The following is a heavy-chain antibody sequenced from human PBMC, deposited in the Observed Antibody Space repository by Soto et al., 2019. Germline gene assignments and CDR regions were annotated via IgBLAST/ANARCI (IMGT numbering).Heavy chain of an antibody. Sequence: PGGSLRLSLPASGFTLRTHAKSWVRQAPGKGLEWVSSISGSAGSTYDAASVKGRCTITTDNATKTLYLEINSRITEDTAVFHCSTSDYYSASAVLPFDYWGQGTLVTVSS. CDR2: ISGSAGST. CDR3: STSDYYSASAVLPFDY. CDR1: GFTLRTHA. J-gene: IGHJ4*02. D-gene: IGHD2-21*02. V-gene: IGHV3-23*01.